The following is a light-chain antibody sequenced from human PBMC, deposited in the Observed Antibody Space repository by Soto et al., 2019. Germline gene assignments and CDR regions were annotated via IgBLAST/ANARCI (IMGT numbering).Light chain of an antibody. V-gene: IGKV3D-20*02. CDR2: GAS. Sequence: EVVMTQSPATLSVAPGERASLACGASQSISSTFLACYQQQPGHAPRLLLYGASSRATGIPDRFSGSGSGTDFPLTLSSLEPEDFAVYYCQQRSNWPRTFGQGTKVDI. CDR1: QSISSTF. CDR3: QQRSNWPRT. J-gene: IGKJ1*01.